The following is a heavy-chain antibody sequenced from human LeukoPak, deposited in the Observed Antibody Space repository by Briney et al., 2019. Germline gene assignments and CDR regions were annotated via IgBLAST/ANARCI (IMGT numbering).Heavy chain of an antibody. V-gene: IGHV3-21*01. CDR1: GFTFSSYS. Sequence: PGGSLRLSCAASGFTFSSYSMNWVRQAPGKGLEWVSSISSSSSYIYYADSVKGRFTISRDNAKNSLHLQMNSLRAEDTAVYYCARGAARPGSGFDYWGQGTLVTVSS. CDR3: ARGAARPGSGFDY. D-gene: IGHD6-6*01. J-gene: IGHJ4*02. CDR2: ISSSSSYI.